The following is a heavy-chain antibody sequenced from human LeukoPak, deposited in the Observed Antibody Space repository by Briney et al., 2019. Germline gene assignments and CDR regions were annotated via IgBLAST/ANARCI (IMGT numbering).Heavy chain of an antibody. CDR1: GYSFTNYW. V-gene: IGHV5-51*01. J-gene: IGHJ4*02. D-gene: IGHD1-26*01. CDR3: ARLSGSYRSSLDC. CDR2: IYPGDSDT. Sequence: GESLKISCKGSGYSFTNYWIGWVRQMPGKGLEWMGMIYPGDSDTRYSPSFQGQVTISADKSISTAYLQWSSLEASDTAMYYCARLSGSYRSSLDCWGQGTLVTVSS.